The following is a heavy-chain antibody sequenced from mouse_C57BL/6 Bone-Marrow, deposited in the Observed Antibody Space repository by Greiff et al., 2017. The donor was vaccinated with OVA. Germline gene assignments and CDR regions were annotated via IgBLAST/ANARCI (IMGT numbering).Heavy chain of an antibody. CDR3: ARHWDVYFDY. D-gene: IGHD4-1*01. Sequence: DVMLVESGGDLVKPGGSLKLSCAASGFTFSSYGMSWVRQTPDQRLEWVATISSGGSYTYYPASVKGRFTISRDNAKNTLYLQMSSLKSEDTAMYYCARHWDVYFDYWGQGTTLTVSS. V-gene: IGHV5-6*02. CDR2: ISSGGSYT. J-gene: IGHJ2*01. CDR1: GFTFSSYG.